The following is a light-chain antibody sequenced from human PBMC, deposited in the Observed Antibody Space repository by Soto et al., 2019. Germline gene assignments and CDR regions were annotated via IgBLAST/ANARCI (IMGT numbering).Light chain of an antibody. J-gene: IGKJ4*01. Sequence: DIQLPQSPSFLSASVGDRVPITCRASQGISSYLAWYQQKPGKAPKLLIYAASTLQSGVPSRFSGSGSGTEFTLTISSLQPEDFATYYCQQLNSYPLTFGGGTKVEIK. CDR1: QGISSY. CDR3: QQLNSYPLT. V-gene: IGKV1-9*01. CDR2: AAS.